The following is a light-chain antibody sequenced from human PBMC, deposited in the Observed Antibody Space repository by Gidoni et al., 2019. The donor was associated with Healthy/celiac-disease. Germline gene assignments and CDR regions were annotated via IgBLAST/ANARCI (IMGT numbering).Light chain of an antibody. CDR1: SSNIGNNY. Sequence: QSVFTQPPTVPSAPVQKVTISCSGSSSNIGNNYVYCYQHLPGTAPKLLIYENNKRPSGIPDRFSGPKSGTSATLGITGLQTWYEADYYCGTWDSSLSAVVFGGGTKLTVL. V-gene: IGLV1-51*02. J-gene: IGLJ2*01. CDR2: ENN. CDR3: GTWDSSLSAVV.